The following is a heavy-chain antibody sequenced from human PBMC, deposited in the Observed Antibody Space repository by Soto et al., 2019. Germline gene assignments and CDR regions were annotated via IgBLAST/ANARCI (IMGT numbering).Heavy chain of an antibody. V-gene: IGHV4-31*03. CDR2: IYYSGST. J-gene: IGHJ4*02. D-gene: IGHD5-18*01. Sequence: SETLSLTCTFSCGSIISGGYYWSWIRQHPGKGLEWIGYIYYSGSTYYNPSLKSRVTISVDTSKNQFSLKLSSVTAADTAVYYCARASYSYGPYYFDYWGQGTLVTVSS. CDR1: CGSIISGGYY. CDR3: ARASYSYGPYYFDY.